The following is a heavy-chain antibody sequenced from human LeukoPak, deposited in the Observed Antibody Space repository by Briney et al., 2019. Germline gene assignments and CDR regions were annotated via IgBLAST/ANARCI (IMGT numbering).Heavy chain of an antibody. CDR1: SESFSGYF. CDR2: INYSGST. Sequence: SETLSLTCAIYSESFSGYFWSWIRQPPGKGLEWIGEINYSGSTNYNPSLKSRVTISVDTSKNQFSLKLSSVTAADTAVYYCARVRLPPYYYYFYYMDVWGTGTTVTVSS. V-gene: IGHV4-34*01. J-gene: IGHJ6*03. CDR3: ARVRLPPYYYYFYYMDV. D-gene: IGHD5-18*01.